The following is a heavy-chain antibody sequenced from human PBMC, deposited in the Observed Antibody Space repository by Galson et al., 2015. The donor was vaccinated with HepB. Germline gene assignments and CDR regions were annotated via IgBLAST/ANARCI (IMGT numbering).Heavy chain of an antibody. CDR1: GYSFTGYH. J-gene: IGHJ4*02. V-gene: IGHV1-2*06. CDR2: INPNSGGT. Sequence: SVKVSCKASGYSFTGYHIHWVRQAPGQGLEWMGRINPNSGGTNYAQKFQGGVTMTRDTAVSTAYMELSRLTSDDTAVYFCARDQAAAGNDFYYWGQGTLVTVSS. CDR3: ARDQAAAGNDFYY. D-gene: IGHD6-13*01.